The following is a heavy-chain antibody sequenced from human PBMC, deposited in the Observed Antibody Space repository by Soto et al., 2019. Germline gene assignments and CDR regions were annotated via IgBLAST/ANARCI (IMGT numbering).Heavy chain of an antibody. CDR1: GFTVSSYA. Sequence: EMQLLESGGGLVQAGGSLRLSCAASGFTVSSYALNWVRQAPGKGLEWVSGISASTYYADSVKGRFTISRDTSKNTLYRKMNGLRAEDAAIFFCAIRIYSPRWYYLDYWGQGTRVTVSS. V-gene: IGHV3-23*01. D-gene: IGHD6-13*01. J-gene: IGHJ4*02. CDR2: ISAST. CDR3: AIRIYSPRWYYLDY.